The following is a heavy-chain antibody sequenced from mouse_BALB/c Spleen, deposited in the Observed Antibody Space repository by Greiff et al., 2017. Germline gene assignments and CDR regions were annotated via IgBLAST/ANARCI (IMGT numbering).Heavy chain of an antibody. Sequence: EVKLMESGGGLVQPGGSMKLSCVASGFTFSNYWMNWVRQSPKKGLEWVAEIRLKSNNYATHYAESVKGRFTISRDDSKSSVYLQMNNLRAEDTGIYYCTRDNYRYDGYYFDYWGQGTTLTVSS. CDR2: IRLKSNNYAT. CDR1: GFTFSNYW. J-gene: IGHJ2*01. V-gene: IGHV6-6*02. D-gene: IGHD2-14*01. CDR3: TRDNYRYDGYYFDY.